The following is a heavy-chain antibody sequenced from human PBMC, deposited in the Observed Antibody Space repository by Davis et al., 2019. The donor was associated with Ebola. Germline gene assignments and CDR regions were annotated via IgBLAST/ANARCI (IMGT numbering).Heavy chain of an antibody. J-gene: IGHJ4*02. V-gene: IGHV4-59*01. D-gene: IGHD4/OR15-4a*01. CDR3: ARGVYGAFFDS. CDR1: GGSISPYY. Sequence: PSETLSLTCPVSGGSISPYYWSWIRQPPGKGLDWIGYVEFSGRTEYNPSLNSRVTISVDPSKNQFSRKLRSVTAADTAVYYCARGVYGAFFDSWGQGALVTVSS. CDR2: VEFSGRT.